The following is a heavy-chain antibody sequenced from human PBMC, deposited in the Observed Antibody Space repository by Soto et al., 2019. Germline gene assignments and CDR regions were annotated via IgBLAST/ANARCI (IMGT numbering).Heavy chain of an antibody. CDR2: IYYSGST. CDR1: GGSISSSSYY. J-gene: IGHJ5*02. Sequence: SETLSLTCTVSGGSISSSSYYWGWIRQPPGKGLEWIGSIYYSGSTYYNPSLKSRVTISVDTSKNQFSLKLTSVTAADTALYYCARDYFDSSDYTTNWFDPWGQG. V-gene: IGHV4-39*01. CDR3: ARDYFDSSDYTTNWFDP. D-gene: IGHD3-22*01.